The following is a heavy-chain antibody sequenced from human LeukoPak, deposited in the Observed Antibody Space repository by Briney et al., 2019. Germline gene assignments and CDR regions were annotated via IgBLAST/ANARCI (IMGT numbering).Heavy chain of an antibody. Sequence: GGSLRLSCVASGFTFGGYAMRWVRQAPGKGLEWVSAISGGGGTTYYADSVKGRFTISRDNSKNTLFLQMNSLRAEDTAVYYCAKDREGLSSGYDLEYFDYWGQGTLVTVSS. CDR3: AKDREGLSSGYDLEYFDY. V-gene: IGHV3-23*01. CDR1: GFTFGGYA. J-gene: IGHJ4*02. D-gene: IGHD5-12*01. CDR2: ISGGGGTT.